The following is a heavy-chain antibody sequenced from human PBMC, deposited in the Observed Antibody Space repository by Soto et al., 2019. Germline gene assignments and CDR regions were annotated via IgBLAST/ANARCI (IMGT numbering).Heavy chain of an antibody. V-gene: IGHV2-5*02. CDR1: GFSLTTSGVG. Sequence: SGPTLVNPTQTLTLTCTFSGFSLTTSGVGVGWIRQPPGKVLEWLALIYWDDDKRYSPSLKTRLTITKETSKNQVVLTLTNVDPVDTGTYYCAHRQIAAAGIDYFNYWGRGTLVTVSS. D-gene: IGHD6-13*01. CDR3: AHRQIAAAGIDYFNY. J-gene: IGHJ4*02. CDR2: IYWDDDK.